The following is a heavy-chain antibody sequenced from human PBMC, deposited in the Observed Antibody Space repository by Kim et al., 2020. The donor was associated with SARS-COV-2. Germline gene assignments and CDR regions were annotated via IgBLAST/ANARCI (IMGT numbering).Heavy chain of an antibody. CDR2: IYYSGST. CDR1: GGSISSYY. Sequence: SETLSLTCTVSGGSISSYYWSWIRQPPGKGLEWIGYIYYSGSTNYNPSLKSRVTISVDTSKNQFSLKLSSVTAADTAVYYCARRNLVRGYSGYDPLYYYYMDVWGKGTTVTVSS. V-gene: IGHV4-59*08. J-gene: IGHJ6*03. CDR3: ARRNLVRGYSGYDPLYYYYMDV. D-gene: IGHD5-12*01.